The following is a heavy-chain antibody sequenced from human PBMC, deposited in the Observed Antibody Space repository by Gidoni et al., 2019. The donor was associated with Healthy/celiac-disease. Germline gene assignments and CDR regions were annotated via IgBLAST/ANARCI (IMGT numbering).Heavy chain of an antibody. J-gene: IGHJ4*02. V-gene: IGHV3-21*01. CDR2: ISSSSSYI. D-gene: IGHD2-15*01. CDR1: GFTFSSYR. CDR3: ARSLGYCSGGSCYQGAY. Sequence: EVQLVESGGGLVKPGGSLRLSCAASGFTFSSYRMNWVRQAPGKGLEWVSSISSSSSYIYYADSVKGRFTISRDNAKNSLYLQMNSLRAEDTAVYYCARSLGYCSGGSCYQGAYWGQGTLVTVSS.